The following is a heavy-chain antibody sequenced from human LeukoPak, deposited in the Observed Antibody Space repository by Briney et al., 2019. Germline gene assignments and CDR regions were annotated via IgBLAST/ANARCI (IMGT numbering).Heavy chain of an antibody. CDR1: GGSFSGYY. J-gene: IGHJ5*02. V-gene: IGHV4-34*01. Sequence: SETLSLTCAVYGGSFSGYYWSWIRQPPGKGLEWIGEINHSGSTNYHPSLKSRVTISVDTSKNQFSLKLSSVTAADTAVYYCARGDYDFWILSRRWNWFDPWGQGTLVTVSS. D-gene: IGHD3-3*01. CDR3: ARGDYDFWILSRRWNWFDP. CDR2: INHSGST.